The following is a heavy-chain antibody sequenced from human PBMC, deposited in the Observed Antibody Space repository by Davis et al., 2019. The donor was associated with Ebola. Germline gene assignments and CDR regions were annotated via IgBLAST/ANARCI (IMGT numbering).Heavy chain of an antibody. D-gene: IGHD2-2*01. J-gene: IGHJ6*02. CDR3: ASREVDYYYGMDV. CDR2: INPVSGGT. Sequence: ASVKVSCKASGYTFTGYYIHWVRQAPGQGLEWIGWINPVSGGTNYARNFQGRVTMTRDTSISTAYMELRRLRSDDTAVYYCASREVDYYYGMDVWGQGTTVTVSS. V-gene: IGHV1-2*02. CDR1: GYTFTGYY.